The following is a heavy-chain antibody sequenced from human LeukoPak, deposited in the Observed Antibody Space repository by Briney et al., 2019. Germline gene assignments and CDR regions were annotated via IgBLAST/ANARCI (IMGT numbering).Heavy chain of an antibody. CDR2: ISAYNGNT. V-gene: IGHV1-18*01. Sequence: ASVKVSCKASGYTFTSYGISWVGQAPGQGLEWMGWISAYNGNTNYPQKLQGRVTMTTDTATSTGYMELWSLRSDDTAVYYCARDRGDGYNYYFDYWGQGTLVTVSS. J-gene: IGHJ4*02. CDR1: GYTFTSYG. D-gene: IGHD5-24*01. CDR3: ARDRGDGYNYYFDY.